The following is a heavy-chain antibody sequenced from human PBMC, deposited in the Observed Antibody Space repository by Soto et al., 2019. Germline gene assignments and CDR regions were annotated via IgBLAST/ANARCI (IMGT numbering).Heavy chain of an antibody. CDR2: FIPIFVSA. D-gene: IGHD3-10*01. CDR1: GGTVSSYA. J-gene: IGHJ4*02. Sequence: QLHLVQSGAEVKKAGSSVKVSCKASGGTVSSYAITWVRQAPGKGLEWMGVFIPIFVSAHYPPKFQGRITITADESTSTAYMELSGLTSDDTAIYYCARDVSSDTTGFRGYDLWGQGTQVTVSS. CDR3: ARDVSSDTTGFRGYDL. V-gene: IGHV1-69*01.